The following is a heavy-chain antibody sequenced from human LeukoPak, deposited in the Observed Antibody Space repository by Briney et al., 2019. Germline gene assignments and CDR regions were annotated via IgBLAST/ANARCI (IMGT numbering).Heavy chain of an antibody. V-gene: IGHV4-4*07. CDR2: IYTSGST. J-gene: IGHJ6*03. D-gene: IGHD6-13*01. CDR3: ARDSSRPTYGYYSYYYMDV. CDR1: GGSINSYY. Sequence: PSETLSLTCSVSGGSINSYYWSWIRQPAGKGLEWIGRIYTSGSTNYNPSLKSRVTMSVDTSKNQYSLKLSSVTAADTAVYYCARDSSRPTYGYYSYYYMDVWGKGTTVTISS.